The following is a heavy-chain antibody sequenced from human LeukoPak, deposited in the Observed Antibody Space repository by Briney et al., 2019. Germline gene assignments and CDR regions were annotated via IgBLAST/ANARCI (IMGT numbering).Heavy chain of an antibody. D-gene: IGHD1-1*01. V-gene: IGHV3-23*01. CDR1: GFTFSSYG. Sequence: GGSLRLSCAASGFTFSSYGMSWVRQAPGKGLEWVSVISGSGGSTDYADSVKGRFTISRDNSKNTLYLQMNSLTADDTAIYYCGKATGTLGNWGQGTLVTVSS. J-gene: IGHJ4*02. CDR3: GKATGTLGN. CDR2: ISGSGGST.